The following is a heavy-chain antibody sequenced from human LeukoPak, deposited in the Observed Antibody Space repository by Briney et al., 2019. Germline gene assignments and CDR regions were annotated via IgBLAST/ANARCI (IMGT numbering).Heavy chain of an antibody. Sequence: GASVKVSCKASGYTFTSYGISWVRQAPGQGLEWMGWISAYNGNTNYAQKLQGRVTITRDTSASTAYMELSSLRSEDTAVYYCASGRGLLWFGESDRTGSPFDYWGQGTLVTVSS. D-gene: IGHD3-10*01. CDR3: ASGRGLLWFGESDRTGSPFDY. V-gene: IGHV1-18*01. CDR1: GYTFTSYG. CDR2: ISAYNGNT. J-gene: IGHJ4*02.